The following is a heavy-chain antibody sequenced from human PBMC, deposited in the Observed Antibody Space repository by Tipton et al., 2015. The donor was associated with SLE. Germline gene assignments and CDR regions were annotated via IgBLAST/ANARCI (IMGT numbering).Heavy chain of an antibody. CDR1: GFTFSSYA. CDR2: ISYDGSNK. J-gene: IGHJ3*02. Sequence: SLRLSCAASGFTFSSYAMHLARQAPGKGLEGVAVISYDGSNKYYADSVKGRFTISRDNSKNTLYLQMNSLRAEDTAVYYCARDHVTIYAFDIWGQGTMVTVSS. CDR3: ARDHVTIYAFDI. V-gene: IGHV3-30*04. D-gene: IGHD3-9*01.